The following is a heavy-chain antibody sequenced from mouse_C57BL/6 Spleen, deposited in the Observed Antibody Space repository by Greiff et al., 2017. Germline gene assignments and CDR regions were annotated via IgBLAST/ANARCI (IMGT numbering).Heavy chain of an antibody. J-gene: IGHJ1*03. Sequence: QVQLQQPGAELVLPGASVKLSCKASGYTFTSYWMPWVKQRPGQGLEWIGEIDPSDSYTNYKQKFKGKSTLTVDKSYSTAYMQRSSLTSEDSAVYYGASRGGGYDWYFDVWGTGTTVTVSS. CDR3: ASRGGGYDWYFDV. V-gene: IGHV1-69*01. D-gene: IGHD2-2*01. CDR2: IDPSDSYT. CDR1: GYTFTSYW.